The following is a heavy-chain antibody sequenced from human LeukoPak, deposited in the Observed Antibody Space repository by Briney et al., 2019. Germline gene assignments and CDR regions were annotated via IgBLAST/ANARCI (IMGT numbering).Heavy chain of an antibody. Sequence: GGSLRLSCAGSGFSFSSHGMNWVRQAPGKGLEWVSGISPSGGITYYTDSVRGRFTISRDNFKNTLSLQVNSLRAEDTAMYYCAKDDDWGRYKHWGQGTLVTVSS. V-gene: IGHV3-23*01. CDR1: GFSFSSHG. D-gene: IGHD3-16*01. CDR2: ISPSGGIT. CDR3: AKDDDWGRYKH. J-gene: IGHJ1*01.